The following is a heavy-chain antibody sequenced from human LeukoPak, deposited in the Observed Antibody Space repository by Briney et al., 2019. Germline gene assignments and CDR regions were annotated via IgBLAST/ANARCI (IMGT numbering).Heavy chain of an antibody. CDR3: ARVGGYSYGYHNYGMDV. CDR1: GYTFTSYG. J-gene: IGHJ6*02. D-gene: IGHD5-18*01. Sequence: ASVKVSCKASGYTFTSYGISWVRQAPGQGLEWMGRISAYNGNTNYAQKLQGRVTMTTDTSTSTAYMELRSLRSDDTAVYYCARVGGYSYGYHNYGMDVWGQGTTVTVSS. CDR2: ISAYNGNT. V-gene: IGHV1-18*01.